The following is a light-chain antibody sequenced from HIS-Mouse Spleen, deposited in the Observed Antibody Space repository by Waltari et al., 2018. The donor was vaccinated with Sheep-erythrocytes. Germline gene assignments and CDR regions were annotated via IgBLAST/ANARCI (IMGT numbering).Light chain of an antibody. Sequence: QSALTQPASVSGSPGQSITISCTGTSSDVGRYNLLLLYQQHPGKAPKLMIYEGSKRPSGVSNRFSGSKSGNTASLTISGLQAEDEADYYCCSYAGSSTPWVFGGGTKLTVL. CDR1: SSDVGRYNL. CDR2: EGS. CDR3: CSYAGSSTPWV. V-gene: IGLV2-23*01. J-gene: IGLJ3*02.